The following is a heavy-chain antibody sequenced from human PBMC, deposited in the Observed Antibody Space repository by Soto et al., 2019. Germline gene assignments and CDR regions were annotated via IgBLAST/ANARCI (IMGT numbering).Heavy chain of an antibody. CDR3: AKDARLGYCSSTSCYSYYYYGMDV. CDR2: ISYDGSNK. Sequence: QVQLVESGGGVVQPGRSLRLSCAASGFTFSSYGMHWVRQAPGKGLAWVAVISYDGSNKYYADSVKGRFTISRDNSKNTLYLQMNSLRAEDTAVYYCAKDARLGYCSSTSCYSYYYYGMDVWGQGTTVTVSS. J-gene: IGHJ6*02. V-gene: IGHV3-30*18. CDR1: GFTFSSYG. D-gene: IGHD2-2*02.